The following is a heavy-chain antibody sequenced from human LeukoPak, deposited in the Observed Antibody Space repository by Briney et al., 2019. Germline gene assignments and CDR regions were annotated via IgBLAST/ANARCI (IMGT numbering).Heavy chain of an antibody. V-gene: IGHV4-59*11. D-gene: IGHD4-11*01. CDR3: ARTGDYSRSTGGWFDP. CDR2: IFYSGNI. Sequence: PSATLSLTCTVFGDSINSHYWSWVRQAPGKGLEWIGYIFYSGNINYSPSLKSRVTISIDTSKKQFSLRLTSVTTADTAVYFCARTGDYSRSTGGWFDPWGQGTLVTVSS. CDR1: GDSINSHY. J-gene: IGHJ5*02.